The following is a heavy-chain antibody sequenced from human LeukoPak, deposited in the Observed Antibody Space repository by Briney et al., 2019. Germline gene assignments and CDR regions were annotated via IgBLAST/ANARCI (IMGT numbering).Heavy chain of an antibody. CDR2: ISYDGSSK. CDR3: ARDKGIYYDSSAYGVPNY. D-gene: IGHD3-22*01. Sequence: GGSLRLPCAASGFTFSSYAMHWVRQAPGKGLEWVADISYDGSSKYYADSVKGRFTISRDNSKNTLYLQMNSLRAEDTAVYYCARDKGIYYDSSAYGVPNYWGQGTLVTVSS. J-gene: IGHJ4*02. CDR1: GFTFSSYA. V-gene: IGHV3-30*01.